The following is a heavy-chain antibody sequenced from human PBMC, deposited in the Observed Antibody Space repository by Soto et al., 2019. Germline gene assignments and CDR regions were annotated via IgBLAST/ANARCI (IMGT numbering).Heavy chain of an antibody. J-gene: IGHJ6*02. V-gene: IGHV1-18*01. CDR2: ISAYNGNT. CDR3: AKTAMPSYYYYGMDV. CDR1: GYTFTSYG. Sequence: QVQLVQSGAEVKKPGASVKVSCKASGYTFTSYGISWVRQAPGQGLEWMGWISAYNGNTNYAQKLQGRVTMTTDTSRXTAYMELRSLRSDDTAVYYCAKTAMPSYYYYGMDVWGQGTTVTVSS. D-gene: IGHD5-18*01.